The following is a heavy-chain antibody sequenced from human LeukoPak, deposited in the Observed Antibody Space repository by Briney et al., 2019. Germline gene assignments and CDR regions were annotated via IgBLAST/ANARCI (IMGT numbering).Heavy chain of an antibody. D-gene: IGHD3-10*01. V-gene: IGHV4-34*01. CDR3: ASPNYYGSGSPYYMDV. CDR2: INHSGST. J-gene: IGHJ6*03. CDR1: GGSFSGYY. Sequence: SETLSLTCAVYGGSFSGYYWSWIRQPPGKGLEWIGEINHSGSTNYNPSLKSRVTISVDTSKNQFSLKLSSVTAADTAVYYCASPNYYGSGSPYYMDVWGKGTTVTVSS.